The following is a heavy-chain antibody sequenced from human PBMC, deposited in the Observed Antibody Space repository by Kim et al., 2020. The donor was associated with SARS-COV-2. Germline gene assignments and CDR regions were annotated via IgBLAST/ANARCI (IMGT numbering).Heavy chain of an antibody. V-gene: IGHV1-2*02. CDR2: INPNSGGT. J-gene: IGHJ6*02. CDR1: GYTFTGYY. D-gene: IGHD3-3*01. CDR3: ARDTSLTILEWFRSSGYYYGMDV. Sequence: ASVKVSCKASGYTFTGYYMHWVRQAPGQGLEWMGWINPNSGGTNYAQKFQGRVTMTRDTSISTAYMELSRLRSDDTAVYYCARDTSLTILEWFRSSGYYYGMDVWGQGNTVTVSS.